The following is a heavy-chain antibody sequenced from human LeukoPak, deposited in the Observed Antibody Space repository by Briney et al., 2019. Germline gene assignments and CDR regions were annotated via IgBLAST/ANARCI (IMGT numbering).Heavy chain of an antibody. Sequence: GGSLRLSCAASGFTFSDYYMSWIRQAPGKGLEWVSYISSSGSTIDYAASVKGRFTISRDNAKNSLDLQMNSLRAEDTAVYYCARMATTNDAFDIWGQGTMVTVSS. J-gene: IGHJ3*02. D-gene: IGHD5-24*01. V-gene: IGHV3-11*01. CDR3: ARMATTNDAFDI. CDR2: ISSSGSTI. CDR1: GFTFSDYY.